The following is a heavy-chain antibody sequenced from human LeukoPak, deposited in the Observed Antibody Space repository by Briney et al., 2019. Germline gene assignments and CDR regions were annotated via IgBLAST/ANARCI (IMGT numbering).Heavy chain of an antibody. Sequence: PGGSLRLPCAASGFTFDDYAMHWVRQAPGKGLEWVSLISWGGGSTYYADSVKGRFTISRDNSKNSLYLHMNSLRAEDTALYYCAKDRSGNSYGHFDYWGQGTLVTVSS. CDR1: GFTFDDYA. CDR3: AKDRSGNSYGHFDY. D-gene: IGHD3-10*01. CDR2: ISWGGGST. J-gene: IGHJ4*02. V-gene: IGHV3-43D*04.